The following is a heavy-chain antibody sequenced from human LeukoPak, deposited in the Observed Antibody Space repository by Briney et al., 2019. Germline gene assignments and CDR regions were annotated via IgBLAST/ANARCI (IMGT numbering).Heavy chain of an antibody. CDR3: ARAWTGDY. V-gene: IGHV3-53*01. CDR2: IYSDGST. CDR1: GFTVSSNY. Sequence: GGSLRLSCAASGFTVSSNYMSWVRQAPGKGLEWVSVIYSDGSTYYADSVKGRFTISRDNSKNTLNLQMNSLRVEDTAVYYCARAWTGDYWGQGTLVTVSS. J-gene: IGHJ4*02. D-gene: IGHD3/OR15-3a*01.